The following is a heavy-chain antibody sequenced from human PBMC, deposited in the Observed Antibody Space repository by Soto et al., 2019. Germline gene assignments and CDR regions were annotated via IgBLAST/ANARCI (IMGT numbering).Heavy chain of an antibody. CDR3: ATSRISIAVAGESEYYFDY. CDR2: INPNSGDT. V-gene: IGHV1-2*04. Sequence: ASVKVSCKASGYIFTGYYMHWVRQAPGQGLEWMGWINPNSGDTNYTQKFQGWVTMTRDTSISTAYMELSRLRSDDTAVYYCATSRISIAVAGESEYYFDYWGQGAPVTVSS. D-gene: IGHD6-19*01. J-gene: IGHJ4*02. CDR1: GYIFTGYY.